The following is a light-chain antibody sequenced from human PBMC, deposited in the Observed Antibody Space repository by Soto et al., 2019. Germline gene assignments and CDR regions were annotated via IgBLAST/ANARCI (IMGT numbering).Light chain of an antibody. J-gene: IGLJ1*01. Sequence: QSALTQPASVSGSPGQSITISCTGTSSDVGGYNYVSWYQQYPGKAPKLMIYDVSNRPSGVSNRFSDSKSGNTASLTISGLQVEDEAEYYCSSYTTSDTFYVFGTGTKLPVL. CDR3: SSYTTSDTFYV. CDR1: SSDVGGYNY. CDR2: DVS. V-gene: IGLV2-14*03.